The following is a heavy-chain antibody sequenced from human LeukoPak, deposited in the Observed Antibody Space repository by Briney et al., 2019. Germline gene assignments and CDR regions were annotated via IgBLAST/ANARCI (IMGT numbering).Heavy chain of an antibody. J-gene: IGHJ4*02. Sequence: GASLRLSCAASGFIFRSYAMSWVRLAPGKGLEWVSGISGSGASTYYADSVKGRFTISRDNPKNTLYLQMKTLRAEDTAVYYCAKAAVVIPDYWAREPWSPSPQ. CDR3: AKAAVVIPDY. D-gene: IGHD3-22*01. CDR1: GFIFRSYA. V-gene: IGHV3-23*01. CDR2: ISGSGAST.